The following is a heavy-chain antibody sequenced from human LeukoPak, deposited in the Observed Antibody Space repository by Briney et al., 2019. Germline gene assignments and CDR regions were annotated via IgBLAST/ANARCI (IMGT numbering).Heavy chain of an antibody. CDR3: ARGVVVVPAAIRGGDYYYYMDV. V-gene: IGHV4-31*03. CDR2: IYYSGST. Sequence: SETLSLTCTVSGGSISSGGYYWSWIRQHPGKGLEWIGYIYYSGSTNYNPSLKSRVTISVDTSKNQFSLKLSSVTAADTAVYYCARGVVVVPAAIRGGDYYYYMDVWGKGTTVTVSS. D-gene: IGHD2-2*02. J-gene: IGHJ6*03. CDR1: GGSISSGGYY.